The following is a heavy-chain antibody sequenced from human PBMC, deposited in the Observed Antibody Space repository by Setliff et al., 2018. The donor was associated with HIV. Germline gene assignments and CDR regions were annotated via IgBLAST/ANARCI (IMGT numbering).Heavy chain of an antibody. J-gene: IGHJ4*02. D-gene: IGHD6-13*01. CDR2: TFHRSKWYS. V-gene: IGHV6-1*01. CDR1: GDSVSNYSAA. Sequence: PSQTLSLPCAISGDSVSNYSAAWNWIRQSPSRGLEWLGRTFHRSKWYSDYAESVRSRITINPDTSKNQLSLQLHSVTPEDTAVYYCARSITTAGTVFDYWGQGTSVTVSS. CDR3: ARSITTAGTVFDY.